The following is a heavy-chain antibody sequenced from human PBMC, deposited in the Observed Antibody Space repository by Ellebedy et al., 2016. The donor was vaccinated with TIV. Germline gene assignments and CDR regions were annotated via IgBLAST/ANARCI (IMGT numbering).Heavy chain of an antibody. V-gene: IGHV3-7*03. CDR3: ARGGRKTSYFWQY. Sequence: GESLKISCAASGLVFSDYCMTWLRVSPGKGPEWVATIASDGIEKSYADSLKGRFTVSRDNTENSMYPQMNSLRADDTGVYYCARGGRKTSYFWQYWGQGTPLTVSP. CDR2: IASDGIEK. J-gene: IGHJ4*02. D-gene: IGHD1-14*01. CDR1: GLVFSDYC.